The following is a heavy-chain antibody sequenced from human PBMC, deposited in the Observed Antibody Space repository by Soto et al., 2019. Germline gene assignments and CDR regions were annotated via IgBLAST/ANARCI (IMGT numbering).Heavy chain of an antibody. D-gene: IGHD3-9*01. V-gene: IGHV3-30*18. J-gene: IGHJ6*03. CDR1: GFTFSSYG. CDR3: AKSSGYYDSYYYYYMDV. CDR2: ISYDGSNK. Sequence: GGSLRLSCAASGFTFSSYGMHWVRQAPGKGLEWVAVISYDGSNKYYADSVKGRFTISRDNSKNTLYLQMNSLRAEDTAVYYCAKSSGYYDSYYYYYMDVWGKGTTVTVSS.